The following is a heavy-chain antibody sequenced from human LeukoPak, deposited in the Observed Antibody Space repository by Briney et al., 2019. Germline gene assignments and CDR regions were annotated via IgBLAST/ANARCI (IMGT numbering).Heavy chain of an antibody. Sequence: SETLSLTCTVSGGSISSYYWSWIRQPPGKGLEWIGYIYYSGSTNYNPSLKSRVTISVDTSKNQFSLKLSSVTAADTAVYYCARLAVAGNDYGAQETLVTVS. CDR1: GGSISSYY. J-gene: IGHJ4*02. CDR2: IYYSGST. D-gene: IGHD6-19*01. V-gene: IGHV4-59*08. CDR3: ARLAVAGNDY.